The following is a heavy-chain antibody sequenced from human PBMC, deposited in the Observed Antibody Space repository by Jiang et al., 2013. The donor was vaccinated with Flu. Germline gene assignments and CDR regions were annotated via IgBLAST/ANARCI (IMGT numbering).Heavy chain of an antibody. D-gene: IGHD1-1*01. CDR1: GYTFTNYA. CDR3: ARAWAAWNLPVDFNWFDP. Sequence: SELRKPGASVKVSCKASGYTFTNYAMNWVRQAPGQGLEWMGWINTNTGNPMYAQGFTGRFVFSLDTSVSTAYLQISSLKAEDTAVYYCARAWAAWNLPVDFNWFDPWGQGTLVTVSS. CDR2: INTNTGNP. V-gene: IGHV7-4-1*02. J-gene: IGHJ5*02.